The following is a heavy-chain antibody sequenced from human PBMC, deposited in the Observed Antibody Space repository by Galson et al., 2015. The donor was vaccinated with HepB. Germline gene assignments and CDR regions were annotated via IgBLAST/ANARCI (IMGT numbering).Heavy chain of an antibody. CDR2: IIPIFGTA. CDR3: ARDSGITGTTYEWTGPYDSSGYFVGGPAAFDI. D-gene: IGHD3-22*01. CDR1: GGTFSSYA. J-gene: IGHJ3*02. V-gene: IGHV1-69*13. Sequence: SVKVSCKASGGTFSSYAISWVRQAPGQGLEWMGGIIPIFGTANYAQKFQGRVTITADESTSTAYMELSSLRSEDTAVYYCARDSGITGTTYEWTGPYDSSGYFVGGPAAFDIWGQGTMVTVSS.